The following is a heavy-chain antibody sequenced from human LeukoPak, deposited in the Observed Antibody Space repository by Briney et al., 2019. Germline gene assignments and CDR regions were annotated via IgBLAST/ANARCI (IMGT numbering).Heavy chain of an antibody. Sequence: PSETLSLTCGVSGGSFSGYYWSWIRQPPGKGLEWIGEINDSRSTNYNPSLKSRVTISVDTSKNQFSLKLSSVTAADTAVYYCASGRIQLWLPTFDYWGQGTLVTVSS. CDR2: INDSRST. CDR1: GGSFSGYY. V-gene: IGHV4-34*01. CDR3: ASGRIQLWLPTFDY. D-gene: IGHD5-18*01. J-gene: IGHJ4*02.